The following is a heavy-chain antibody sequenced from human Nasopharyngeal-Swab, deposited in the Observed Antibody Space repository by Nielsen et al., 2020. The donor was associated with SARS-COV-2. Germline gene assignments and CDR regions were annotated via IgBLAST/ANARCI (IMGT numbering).Heavy chain of an antibody. CDR3: ARGTVFGVANGMDV. J-gene: IGHJ6*02. V-gene: IGHV3-21*01. CDR1: GFTFRDYS. D-gene: IGHD3-3*01. Sequence: GESLKLSCAASGFTFRDYSMNWVRQAPGKGLEWVSSIGRYGTDIFPADSVKGRFSVFRDAANKSIYLQMRSLRAEDTAVYYCARGTVFGVANGMDVWGQGTTVTVSS. CDR2: IGRYGTDI.